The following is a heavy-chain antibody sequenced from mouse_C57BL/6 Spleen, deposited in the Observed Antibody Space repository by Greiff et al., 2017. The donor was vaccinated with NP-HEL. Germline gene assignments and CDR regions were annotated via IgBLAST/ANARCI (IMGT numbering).Heavy chain of an antibody. D-gene: IGHD4-1*01. J-gene: IGHJ2*01. CDR2: IRNKANHPAT. V-gene: IGHV6-6*01. CDR1: GFTFSDAW. CDR3: TTVGNYFDY. Sequence: EVKLVESGGGLVQPGGSMKLSCAASGFTFSDAWMDWVRQSPEKGLEWVAEIRNKANHPATYYAESVKGRFTISRDDSKSSVYLQMNSLRAEDTGIYYCTTVGNYFDYWGQGTTLTVSS.